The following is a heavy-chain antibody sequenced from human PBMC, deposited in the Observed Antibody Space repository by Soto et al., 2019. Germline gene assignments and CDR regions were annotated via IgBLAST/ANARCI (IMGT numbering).Heavy chain of an antibody. V-gene: IGHV4-34*01. CDR2: INHSGST. CDR1: GGSFSGYY. Sequence: PSETLSLTCAVYGGSFSGYYWSWIRQPPGKGLEWIGEINHSGSTNFNPSLKSRVTISVDTSKNQFSLKLSSVTAADTAVYYCARGPGGVIVNGARGMPHSDAFDIWGQGTMVTV. D-gene: IGHD3-16*02. J-gene: IGHJ3*02. CDR3: ARGPGGVIVNGARGMPHSDAFDI.